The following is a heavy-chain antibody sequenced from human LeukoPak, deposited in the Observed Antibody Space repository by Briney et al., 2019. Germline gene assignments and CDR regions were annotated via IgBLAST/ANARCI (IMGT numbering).Heavy chain of an antibody. J-gene: IGHJ4*01. V-gene: IGHV5-51*01. CDR2: IYPGDSDT. D-gene: IGHD6-13*01. CDR3: ASSDSSSWPSSFDY. Sequence: GESLKISCKGSGYSFTSYWIGWVRQMPGKGLEWMGIIYPGDSDTRYSPSFQGQVTISADKSISTAYLQWSSLKASDTAMYYCASSDSSSWPSSFDYWGQEPWSPSPQ. CDR1: GYSFTSYW.